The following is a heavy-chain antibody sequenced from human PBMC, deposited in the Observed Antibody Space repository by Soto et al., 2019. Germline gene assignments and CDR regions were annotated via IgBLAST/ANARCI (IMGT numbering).Heavy chain of an antibody. CDR3: ARHWIAGSSIP. D-gene: IGHD2-21*01. CDR2: IHYSGTS. J-gene: IGHJ5*02. CDR1: GDSISSSSQY. V-gene: IGHV4-39*01. Sequence: QVQLQESGPGLVKPSETLSLTCSVSGDSISSSSQYWGWIRQPPGKGLEWIGSIHYSGTSYYNPSLMSRVTIFVDTSKNQLSLKLSSVTAADTAVYYCARHWIAGSSIPWGQGTLVTVSS.